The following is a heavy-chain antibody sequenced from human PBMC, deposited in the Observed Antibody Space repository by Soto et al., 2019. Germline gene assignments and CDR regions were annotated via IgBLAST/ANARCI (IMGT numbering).Heavy chain of an antibody. V-gene: IGHV3-48*02. Sequence: EVQVVESGGGLVQPGGSLRLSCAASGFTFSSNSMNWVRKAPGKGLEWISYISSSSSTIYADSVKGRFTISRDNAKNSLYLQMNRLRDEDTSLYYCARVIWSGHLSSDLWGQGTLVTVSS. CDR2: ISSSSSTI. CDR1: GFTFSSNS. J-gene: IGHJ5*02. CDR3: ARVIWSGHLSSDL. D-gene: IGHD3-3*01.